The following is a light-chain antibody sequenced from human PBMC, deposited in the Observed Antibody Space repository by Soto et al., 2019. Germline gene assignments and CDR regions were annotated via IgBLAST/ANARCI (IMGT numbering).Light chain of an antibody. CDR1: QDISQY. V-gene: IGKV1-27*01. CDR2: YAS. J-gene: IGKJ1*01. Sequence: DIQMTQSPSSLSASVGDRVTLTCRASQDISQYLAWYQQRPGKVPKLLIYYASTLQSGVPSRFSGSGSGTEFTRTISSLQPEDVATYYCLQQTKDAPGPFGRGTKVEL. CDR3: LQQTKDAPGP.